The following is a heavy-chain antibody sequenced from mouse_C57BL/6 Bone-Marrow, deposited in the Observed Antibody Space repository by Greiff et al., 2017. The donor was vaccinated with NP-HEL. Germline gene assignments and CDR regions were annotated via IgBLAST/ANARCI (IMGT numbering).Heavy chain of an antibody. CDR3: ARPVVARYYYAMDY. Sequence: VQLQQPGAELVKPGASVKLSCKASGYTFTSYWMHWVKQRPGRGLEWIGRTDPNSGGTKYNEKFKSKATLTVDKPSSTAYMQLSSLTSEDSAVYYCARPVVARYYYAMDYWGQGTSVTVSS. CDR1: GYTFTSYW. J-gene: IGHJ4*01. CDR2: TDPNSGGT. V-gene: IGHV1-72*01. D-gene: IGHD1-1*01.